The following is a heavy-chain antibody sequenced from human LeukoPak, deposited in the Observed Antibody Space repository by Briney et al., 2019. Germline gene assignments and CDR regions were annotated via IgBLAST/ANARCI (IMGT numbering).Heavy chain of an antibody. CDR3: ARDSSSWYGIINDVFDI. CDR1: GDSVSSASAG. J-gene: IGHJ3*02. Sequence: SQTLSLTCDISGDSVSSASAGWNWIRQSPSRGLEWLGRIYYRSQWYSDDAVSVKSRITIIPDTAKNQFSLHLNSVTPEDTAVYYCARDSSSWYGIINDVFDIWGQGTMVTVSS. CDR2: IYYRSQWYS. V-gene: IGHV6-1*01. D-gene: IGHD6-13*01.